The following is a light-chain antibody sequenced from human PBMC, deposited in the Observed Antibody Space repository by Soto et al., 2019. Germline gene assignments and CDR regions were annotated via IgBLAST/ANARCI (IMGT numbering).Light chain of an antibody. V-gene: IGKV1-5*01. Sequence: DIQMTQSPSTLSASVGDRVTISCRASQSINRWLAWYQQKPGKAPKLLIYDASNLASGVPSRFSGSGSETDFTLTISSLQPEDFATYYCHQSYSTSWTFGQGTKVDIK. CDR1: QSINRW. CDR3: HQSYSTSWT. CDR2: DAS. J-gene: IGKJ1*01.